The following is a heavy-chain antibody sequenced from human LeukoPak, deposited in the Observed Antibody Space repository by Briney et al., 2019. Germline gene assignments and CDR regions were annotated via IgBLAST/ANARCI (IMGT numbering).Heavy chain of an antibody. D-gene: IGHD4-17*01. Sequence: SSETLSLTCIVSGASISSGNYYWSWIRQPRGKGLEWIVYIYYSGSTNYNPSLKSRVTISVDTSKNQFSLKLSSVTAADTAVYYCASSGYGDYVHDYWGQGTLVTVSS. J-gene: IGHJ4*02. CDR2: IYYSGST. CDR1: GASISSGNYY. V-gene: IGHV4-61*01. CDR3: ASSGYGDYVHDY.